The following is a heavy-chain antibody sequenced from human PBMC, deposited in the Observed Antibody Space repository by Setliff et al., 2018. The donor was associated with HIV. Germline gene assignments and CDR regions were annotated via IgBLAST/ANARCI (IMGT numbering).Heavy chain of an antibody. CDR1: GYSFAGYY. CDR2: INPNSGGT. J-gene: IGHJ5*02. Sequence: ASVKVSCKASGYSFAGYYMHWVRQAPGQGLEWMGWINPNSGGTNYAQKFQGRVTMTRDTSISTAYMEMSSLRSEDTAVYYCARDIPHDYTFWSGSTRFDPWGQGTLVTVSS. CDR3: ARDIPHDYTFWSGSTRFDP. V-gene: IGHV1-2*02. D-gene: IGHD3-3*01.